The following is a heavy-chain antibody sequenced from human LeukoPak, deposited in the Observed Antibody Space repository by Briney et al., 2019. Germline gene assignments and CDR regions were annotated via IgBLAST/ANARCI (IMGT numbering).Heavy chain of an antibody. Sequence: SQTLSLTYTVSGGSICSGGYYWSWIRRHPGKGLEGIGYIYYSGSTYYNPSLKSRVTISVDTSKNQFSLKLSSVTAADTAVYYCASLPRGSSCLDYWGQGTLVTVSS. CDR1: GGSICSGGYY. J-gene: IGHJ4*02. CDR3: ASLPRGSSCLDY. D-gene: IGHD6-13*01. CDR2: IYYSGST. V-gene: IGHV4-31*03.